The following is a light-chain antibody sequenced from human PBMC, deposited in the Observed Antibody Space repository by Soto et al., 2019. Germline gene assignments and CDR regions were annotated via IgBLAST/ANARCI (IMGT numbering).Light chain of an antibody. CDR2: GAS. CDR1: QGIRNY. J-gene: IGKJ2*01. Sequence: DIQMTQSPSSLSASVGDRVTITCRASQGIRNYLAWYQQKPGKVPKLLIYGASTLKSGVPSRFSGSGSGTDFILTISRLQPEDVATYYCQSYDSDPATFGQGTKLEIK. CDR3: QSYDSDPAT. V-gene: IGKV1-27*01.